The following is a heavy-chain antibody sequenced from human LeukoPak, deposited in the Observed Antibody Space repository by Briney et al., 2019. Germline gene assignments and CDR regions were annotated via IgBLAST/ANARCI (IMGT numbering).Heavy chain of an antibody. CDR2: ITGAGKT. J-gene: IGHJ5*02. V-gene: IGHV3-23*01. CDR1: KFTFSNYA. Sequence: GGSLRLSRAASKFTFSNYAMTWVRQAPGKGPEWVSSITGAGKTYYPDSVKGRFIVSRDNFQNTRYLQMNAVRAEDTAIYYCAKGKSSGSVDWFDPWGQGTLVTVSS. CDR3: AKGKSSGSVDWFDP. D-gene: IGHD3-10*01.